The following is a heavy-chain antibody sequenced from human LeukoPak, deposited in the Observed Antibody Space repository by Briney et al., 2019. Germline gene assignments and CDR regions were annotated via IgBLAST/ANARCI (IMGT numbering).Heavy chain of an antibody. J-gene: IGHJ4*02. V-gene: IGHV3-7*01. CDR1: GFPFKGYW. Sequence: GGSLRLSCVASGFPFKGYWMTWVRQSPGKGLDWVANIKPDGSETNYLDSVKGRFTISRDNARDSLFLEMNNLGVDDTAVYYCARDGGELWPLDEWGQGILVTASS. CDR2: IKPDGSET. D-gene: IGHD3-10*01. CDR3: ARDGGELWPLDE.